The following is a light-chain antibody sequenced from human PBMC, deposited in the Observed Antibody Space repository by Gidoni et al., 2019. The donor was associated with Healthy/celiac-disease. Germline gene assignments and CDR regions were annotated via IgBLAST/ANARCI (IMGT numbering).Light chain of an antibody. CDR3: QSYDSSNRGV. CDR2: EDN. Sequence: FMLTQPHSVSESPGKTVTISCTRSSGSIASNYVQGYQQRPGSSPTTVIYEDNQRPSGVPDRFSGSIDSSSNSASLTISGRETEDEADYYGQSYDSSNRGVFGGGTKLTVL. V-gene: IGLV6-57*01. CDR1: SGSIASNY. J-gene: IGLJ3*02.